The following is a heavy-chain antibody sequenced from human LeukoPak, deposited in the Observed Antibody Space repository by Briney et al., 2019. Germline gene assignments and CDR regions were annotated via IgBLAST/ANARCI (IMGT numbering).Heavy chain of an antibody. CDR3: ARGPPALGDY. CDR1: GGSFSGYY. CDR2: INHSGST. J-gene: IGHJ4*02. V-gene: IGHV4-34*01. Sequence: PSETLSLTCAVYGGSFSGYYWSWIRQPPGKGLEWIGEINHSGSTNYNPSLKSRVTISVDTSKNQFSLKLSSATAADTAVYYCARGPPALGDYWGQGTLVTVSS. D-gene: IGHD2-15*01.